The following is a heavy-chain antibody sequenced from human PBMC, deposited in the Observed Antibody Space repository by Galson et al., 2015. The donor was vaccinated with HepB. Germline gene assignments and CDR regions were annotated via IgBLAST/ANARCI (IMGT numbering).Heavy chain of an antibody. Sequence: SVKVSCKASGYTFTGYYIHWVRQAPGQGLEWTGWINPNSGDTKYAQNFQGRVTMTRDTSINTAYMELSRLTSDDTAVYYCARGSSIPGTRFPSDSWGQGTLVTVSS. CDR1: GYTFTGYY. D-gene: IGHD2-21*01. V-gene: IGHV1-2*02. CDR3: ARGSSIPGTRFPSDS. J-gene: IGHJ5*02. CDR2: INPNSGDT.